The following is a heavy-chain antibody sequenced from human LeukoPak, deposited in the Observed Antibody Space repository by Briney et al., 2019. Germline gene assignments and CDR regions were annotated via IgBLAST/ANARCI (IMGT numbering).Heavy chain of an antibody. D-gene: IGHD6-19*01. J-gene: IGHJ3*02. CDR1: GFTFRSYS. V-gene: IGHV3-21*01. CDR3: TSSGWDPAFDI. CDR2: ISSGSSYI. Sequence: GGSLRLSCTASGFTFRSYSMNWVRQAPGKGLEWVSSISSGSSYIDYGDSVRGRFTISRDNAKNSLYLQMNSLRAEDTALYYCTSSGWDPAFDIWGQGTMVTVSS.